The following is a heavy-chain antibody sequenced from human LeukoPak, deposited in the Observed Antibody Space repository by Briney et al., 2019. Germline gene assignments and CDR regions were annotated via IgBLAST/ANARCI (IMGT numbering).Heavy chain of an antibody. D-gene: IGHD3-9*01. CDR2: ITGGGSGI. J-gene: IGHJ4*02. CDR1: GFTFSNYA. V-gene: IGHV3-23*01. Sequence: PGGSLRLSCAASGFTFSNYAMSWVRHAPGKGLEWVSAITGGGSGIYYADSMRSRFTISRDNSKNTLYLQLNGLRAEDTAVYYCAKWGDYDVLTGYYVSDYWGQGTLVTVSS. CDR3: AKWGDYDVLTGYYVSDY.